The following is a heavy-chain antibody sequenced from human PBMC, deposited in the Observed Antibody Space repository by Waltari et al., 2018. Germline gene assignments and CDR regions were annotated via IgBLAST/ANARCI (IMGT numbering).Heavy chain of an antibody. J-gene: IGHJ4*02. V-gene: IGHV3-74*01. D-gene: IGHD3-10*01. CDR1: GFTFSSYW. CDR2: TNSDGSST. CDR3: ARGSVLAWFGHDY. Sequence: EVQLVESGGGLVQPGGSLRLSCAASGFTFSSYWMQWVRQAPGKGLVGVSRTNSDGSSTNYADSVRGRFTISRDNAKNTLFLQMNSLRAEDTAVYYCARGSVLAWFGHDYWGQGTLVTVSS.